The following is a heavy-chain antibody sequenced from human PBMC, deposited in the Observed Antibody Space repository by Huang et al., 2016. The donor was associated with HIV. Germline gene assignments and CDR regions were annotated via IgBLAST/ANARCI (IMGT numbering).Heavy chain of an antibody. Sequence: QVQLQQWGAGLLKPSETLALTCAVYGWSLGTYYWAWIRRPPGKGLKWMGDVNDGGDINYNPSLERRFTISVDTARNQVSLTLTSMTAADTATYYCARRFRVAATRKWFDPWGQGTLVIVSS. CDR3: ARRFRVAATRKWFDP. J-gene: IGHJ5*02. CDR2: VNDGGDI. CDR1: GWSLGTYY. D-gene: IGHD3-10*01. V-gene: IGHV4-34*01.